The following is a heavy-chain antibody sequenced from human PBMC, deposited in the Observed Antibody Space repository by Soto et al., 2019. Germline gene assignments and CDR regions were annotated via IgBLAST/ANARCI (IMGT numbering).Heavy chain of an antibody. CDR3: ASIFGTGTVTAVGRLQVDY. V-gene: IGHV1-69*02. D-gene: IGHD4-17*01. J-gene: IGHJ4*02. CDR2: IIPILGIA. CDR1: GGTFSSYT. Sequence: GASVKVSCKASGGTFSSYTISWVRQAPGQGLEWMGRIIPILGIANYAQKFQGRVTITADKSTSTAYMELSSLRSEDTAVYYCASIFGTGTVTAVGRLQVDYWGQGTLVTVSS.